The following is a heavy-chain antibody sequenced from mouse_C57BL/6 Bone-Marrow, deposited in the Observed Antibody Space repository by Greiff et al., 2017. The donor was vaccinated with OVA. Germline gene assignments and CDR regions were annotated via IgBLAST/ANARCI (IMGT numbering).Heavy chain of an antibody. J-gene: IGHJ4*01. Sequence: QVQLQQSGAELVRPGASVKLSCKASGYTFTSYGISWVKQRTGQGLEWIGEIYPRSGNTYYNEKFKGKATLTADKSSSTAYMELRSLTSEDSAVYFCARWDGSRAKDYWGQGTSVTVYS. CDR1: GYTFTSYG. D-gene: IGHD1-1*01. CDR2: IYPRSGNT. V-gene: IGHV1-81*01. CDR3: ARWDGSRAKDY.